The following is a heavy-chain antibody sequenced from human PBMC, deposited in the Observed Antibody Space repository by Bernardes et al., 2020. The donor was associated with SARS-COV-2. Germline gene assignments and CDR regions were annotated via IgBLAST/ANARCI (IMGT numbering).Heavy chain of an antibody. CDR2: INPNRGGT. Sequence: ASVKVSCKASGYTFTGYYMHWVRQAPGQGLEWMGWINPNRGGTNYAQKFQGRVTMTRDTSISTAYMELSRLRSDDTAVYYCARDSVATIGAYFQHWGQGTLVTVSS. CDR3: ARDSVATIGAYFQH. CDR1: GYTFTGYY. D-gene: IGHD5-12*01. V-gene: IGHV1-2*02. J-gene: IGHJ1*01.